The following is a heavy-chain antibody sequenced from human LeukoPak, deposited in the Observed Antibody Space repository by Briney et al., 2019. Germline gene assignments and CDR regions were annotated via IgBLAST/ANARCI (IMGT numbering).Heavy chain of an antibody. Sequence: GGSLRLSCATSGFIFSTYNMNWVRQAPGEGLEWVSYISLSSTAIYYADSVKGRFTVSRDNAKNSLYLQMNSLRAEDTAVYYCPREPLEALAGTSDYWGQGTLVTVSS. V-gene: IGHV3-48*01. CDR2: ISLSSTAI. CDR3: PREPLEALAGTSDY. J-gene: IGHJ4*02. CDR1: GFIFSTYN. D-gene: IGHD6-19*01.